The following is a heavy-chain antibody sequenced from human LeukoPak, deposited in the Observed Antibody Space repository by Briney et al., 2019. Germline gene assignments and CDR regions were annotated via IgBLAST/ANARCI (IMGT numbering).Heavy chain of an antibody. CDR3: ARDATTTDPNWFDP. Sequence: ASVKVSCKASGGTFSSYAISWVRQAPGQGLEWMGGIIPIFGTANYAQKFQGRVTITADESTSTAYMELSSLRSEDTAVYYCARDATTTDPNWFDPWGQGTLVTVSS. CDR1: GGTFSSYA. V-gene: IGHV1-69*13. D-gene: IGHD1-26*01. CDR2: IIPIFGTA. J-gene: IGHJ5*02.